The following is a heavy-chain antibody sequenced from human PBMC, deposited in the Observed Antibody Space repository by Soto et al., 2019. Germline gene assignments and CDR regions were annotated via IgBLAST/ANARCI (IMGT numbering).Heavy chain of an antibody. V-gene: IGHV3-23*01. CDR3: AKDHGVTMVRGNWFDP. Sequence: PGGSLRLSCAASGFTFSSYAMSWVRQAPGKGLEWVSAISGSGGSTYYADSVKGRFTISRDNSKNTLYLQMNSLRAEDTAVYYCAKDHGVTMVRGNWFDPWGQGTLVTVSS. D-gene: IGHD3-10*01. CDR2: ISGSGGST. CDR1: GFTFSSYA. J-gene: IGHJ5*02.